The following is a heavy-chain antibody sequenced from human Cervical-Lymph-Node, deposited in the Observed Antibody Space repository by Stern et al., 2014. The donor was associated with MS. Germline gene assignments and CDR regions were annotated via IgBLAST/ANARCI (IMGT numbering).Heavy chain of an antibody. Sequence: QVQLQESGPGLVKPSETLSLTCTVSGGSVSSGRYYWSWIRQPPGEGLEWIGDIYYSGSNNYNPSLKSRVTISVDTSKNQFSLKLSSVTAADTAVYYCAREYSSGWMTDYWGQGTLVTVSS. CDR1: GGSVSSGRYY. CDR2: IYYSGSN. V-gene: IGHV4-61*01. D-gene: IGHD6-19*01. CDR3: AREYSSGWMTDY. J-gene: IGHJ4*02.